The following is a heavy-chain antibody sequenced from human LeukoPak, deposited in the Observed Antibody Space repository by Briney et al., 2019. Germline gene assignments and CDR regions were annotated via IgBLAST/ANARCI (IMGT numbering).Heavy chain of an antibody. J-gene: IGHJ4*02. CDR3: ARDSDYIDGVNFDY. D-gene: IGHD4-11*01. CDR2: IKQDGSGK. V-gene: IGHV3-7*01. CDR1: GFTFSSHW. Sequence: PGGSLRLSCVASGFTFSSHWMNWVRQAPRKGPEWVANIKQDGSGKYYVDSVKGRFAISRDNAKKSLYLQMNSLRTEDTAVYYCARDSDYIDGVNFDYWGQGTPVTVSS.